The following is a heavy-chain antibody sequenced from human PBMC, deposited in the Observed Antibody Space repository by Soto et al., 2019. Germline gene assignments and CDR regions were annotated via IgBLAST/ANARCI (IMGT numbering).Heavy chain of an antibody. J-gene: IGHJ4*02. CDR1: GGSISSYY. V-gene: IGHV4-59*08. CDR3: ARHGKIGYCSGGSCYDY. D-gene: IGHD2-15*01. Sequence: SETLSLTCTVSGGSISSYYWSWIRQPPGKGLEWIGYIYYSGSTNYNPSLKSRVTISVDTSKNQFSLKLSSVTAADTAVYYCARHGKIGYCSGGSCYDYWGQGTLVTAPQ. CDR2: IYYSGST.